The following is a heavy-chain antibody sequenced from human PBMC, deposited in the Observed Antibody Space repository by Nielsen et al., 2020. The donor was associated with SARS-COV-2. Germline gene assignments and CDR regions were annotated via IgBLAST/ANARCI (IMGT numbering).Heavy chain of an antibody. V-gene: IGHV3-30-3*01. Sequence: GGSLRLSCAASGFTFSSYAMHWVRQAPGKGLEWVAVISYDGSNKYYADSVKGRFTISRDNSKNTLYLQMNSLRAEDTAVYYCARDLSYCSSTSCYYYYGMDVWGQGTTVTVSS. J-gene: IGHJ6*02. CDR1: GFTFSSYA. CDR2: ISYDGSNK. D-gene: IGHD2-2*01. CDR3: ARDLSYCSSTSCYYYYGMDV.